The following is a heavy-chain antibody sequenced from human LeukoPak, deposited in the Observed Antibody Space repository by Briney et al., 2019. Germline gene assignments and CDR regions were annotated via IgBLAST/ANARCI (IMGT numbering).Heavy chain of an antibody. D-gene: IGHD3-22*01. CDR2: DGHT. V-gene: IGHV4-61*01. J-gene: IGHJ4*02. Sequence: TSETLSLTCTVSGGSVSSGYFHWSWIRQAPGKGLEWIGHDGHTNYNPSLKSRVTISVDTSKNQFSLKLSSVTAADTAVYYCAREGLSSGYYNYWGQGTLVTVSS. CDR3: AREGLSSGYYNY. CDR1: GGSVSSGYFH.